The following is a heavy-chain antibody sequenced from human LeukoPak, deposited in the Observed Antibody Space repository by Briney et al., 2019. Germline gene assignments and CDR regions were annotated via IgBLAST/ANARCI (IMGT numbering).Heavy chain of an antibody. D-gene: IGHD3-22*01. CDR1: GDSISSYY. CDR3: ARARVRSYSYDSSGFYTSDWHFDL. J-gene: IGHJ2*01. V-gene: IGHV4-59*01. Sequence: KASETLSLTCTVSGDSISSYYWSWIRQPPGRGLAWIGYIYSSASTKYNPSLKSRVTISVDTSKNQFSLKLSSVTAADTAVYYCARARVRSYSYDSSGFYTSDWHFDLWGRGTLVTVSS. CDR2: IYSSAST.